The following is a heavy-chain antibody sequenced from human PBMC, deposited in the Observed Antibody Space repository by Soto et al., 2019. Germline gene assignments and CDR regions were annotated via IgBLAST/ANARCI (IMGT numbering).Heavy chain of an antibody. CDR1: GDSISSYY. Sequence: PSETLSLTCTVSGDSISSYYWSWIRQPPGKGLEWIGYIHYNGSTNYSPSLKSRVTMSVDTSKNQFSLKLISVTAADTAVYFCGSNGELGRGIQPLDSWGQETRVTSPQ. J-gene: IGHJ4*02. D-gene: IGHD2-8*01. V-gene: IGHV4-59*12. CDR2: IHYNGST. CDR3: GSNGELGRGIQPLDS.